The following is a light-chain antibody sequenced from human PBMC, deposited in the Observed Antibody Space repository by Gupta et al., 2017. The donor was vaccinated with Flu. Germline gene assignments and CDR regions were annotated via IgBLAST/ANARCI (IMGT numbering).Light chain of an antibody. Sequence: IQITQSPSTLSASIGDRVTITCRASQSISSWLAWYQQKPGKAPKLLIYKASTIESGVPSRFSGSGSGTDFTLTISSLQPDDFAHYYCQQNNNSSMTFGQGTKVEIK. V-gene: IGKV1-5*03. CDR1: QSISSW. CDR3: QQNNNSSMT. J-gene: IGKJ1*01. CDR2: KAS.